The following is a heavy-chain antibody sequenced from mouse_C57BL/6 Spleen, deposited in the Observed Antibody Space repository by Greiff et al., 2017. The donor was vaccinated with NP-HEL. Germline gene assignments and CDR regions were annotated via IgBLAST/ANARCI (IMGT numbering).Heavy chain of an antibody. Sequence: VKLMESGPELVKPGASVKISCKASGYAFSSSWMNWVKQRPGKGLEWIGRIYPGDGDTNYNGKFKGKATLTADKSSSTAYMQLSSLTSEDSAVYFCARTTTVVPSMDYWGQGTSVTVSS. CDR3: ARTTTVVPSMDY. CDR2: IYPGDGDT. D-gene: IGHD1-1*01. J-gene: IGHJ4*01. CDR1: GYAFSSSW. V-gene: IGHV1-82*01.